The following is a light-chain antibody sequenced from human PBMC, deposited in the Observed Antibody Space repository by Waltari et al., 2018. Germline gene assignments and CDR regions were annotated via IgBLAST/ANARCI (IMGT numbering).Light chain of an antibody. V-gene: IGLV3-21*04. Sequence: SYVVTQPPSVSVAPGETATITCGGDNIGTYIVPRYQQKAGQAPVLVIFYDRDRPSGIPDRFSGSNSGNTATLTISRVEAGDEARYYCHVWHPHVDPGVFGTGTEVTVL. J-gene: IGLJ1*01. CDR2: YDR. CDR1: NIGTYI. CDR3: HVWHPHVDPGV.